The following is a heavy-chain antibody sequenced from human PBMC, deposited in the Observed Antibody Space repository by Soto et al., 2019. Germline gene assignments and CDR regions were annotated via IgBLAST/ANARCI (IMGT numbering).Heavy chain of an antibody. CDR1: GFTFSNYA. J-gene: IGHJ6*02. CDR3: AKTRGQSYYHAMDV. Sequence: EVQLLESGGGLVQPGGCLRLSCAASGFTFSNYAMSWVRQAPGKGLEWVSPISGSGENTYYADSVKGRFTISRDNSKNTLYLQMNTLRAEDTAVYYCAKTRGQSYYHAMDVWGQGTTVIVSS. V-gene: IGHV3-23*01. CDR2: ISGSGENT.